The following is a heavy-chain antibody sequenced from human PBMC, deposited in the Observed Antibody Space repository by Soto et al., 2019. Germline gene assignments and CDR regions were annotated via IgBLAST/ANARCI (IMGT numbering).Heavy chain of an antibody. CDR3: AHFQGYCSGGSCYPIDRGFDS. J-gene: IGHJ4*02. CDR2: IYWNGDE. Sequence: QITLKESGPTLVRPTQTLTLTCTFSGFSLNTGGMGVGWIRQPPGKALEWLALIYWNGDERYRPSLRSRLTITKEPSETRVVLTMSNMDPVDTATYYCAHFQGYCSGGSCYPIDRGFDSWGQGTLVTVSS. V-gene: IGHV2-5*01. CDR1: GFSLNTGGMG. D-gene: IGHD2-15*01.